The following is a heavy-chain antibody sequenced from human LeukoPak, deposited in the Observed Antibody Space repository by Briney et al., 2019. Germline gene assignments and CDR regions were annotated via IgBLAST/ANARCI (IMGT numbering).Heavy chain of an antibody. V-gene: IGHV1-69*02. CDR1: GYTFTGYY. CDR2: IIPILGIA. J-gene: IGHJ6*02. CDR3: ATTAGGYDYYYYYGMDV. D-gene: IGHD5-12*01. Sequence: SVKVSCKASGYTFTGYYMHWVRQAPGQGPEWMGRIIPILGIANYAQKFQGRVTITADKSTSTAYMELSSLRSEDTAVYYCATTAGGYDYYYYYGMDVWGQGTTVTVSS.